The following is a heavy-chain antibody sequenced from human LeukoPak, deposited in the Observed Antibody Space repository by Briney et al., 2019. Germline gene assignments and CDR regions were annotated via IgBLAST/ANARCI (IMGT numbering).Heavy chain of an antibody. CDR1: GGTFSSYA. D-gene: IGHD3-22*01. J-gene: IGHJ5*02. CDR3: ARMIALPSRRYSWFDP. V-gene: IGHV1-69*05. Sequence: SVKVSCKASGGTFSSYAISWVRQAPGQGLEWMGRIIPIFGTANYAQKFQGRVTITTDESTSTAYMELSSLRSEDTAVYYCARMIALPSRRYSWFDPWGQGTLVTVSS. CDR2: IIPIFGTA.